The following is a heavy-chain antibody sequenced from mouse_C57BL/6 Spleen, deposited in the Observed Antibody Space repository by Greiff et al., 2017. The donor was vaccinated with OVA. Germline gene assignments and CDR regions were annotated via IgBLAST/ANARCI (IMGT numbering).Heavy chain of an antibody. V-gene: IGHV3-6*01. Sequence: EESGPGLVTPSQSLSLTCSFTGYSITSGYYWNWIRQFPGNKLAWMGYISYDGSNNYNPSLKNRISLTRDTSKNQFFLKLNSVTTEDTATYYCASYGNYAWLAYWGQGTLVTVSA. D-gene: IGHD2-1*01. CDR3: ASYGNYAWLAY. J-gene: IGHJ3*01. CDR2: ISYDGSN. CDR1: GYSITSGYY.